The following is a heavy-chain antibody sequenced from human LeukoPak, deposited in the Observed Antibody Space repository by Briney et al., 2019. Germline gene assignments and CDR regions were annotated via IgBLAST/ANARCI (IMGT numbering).Heavy chain of an antibody. CDR3: ARLGYYDILTGYDADY. CDR2: IIPIFGTA. J-gene: IGHJ4*02. V-gene: IGHV1-69*13. CDR1: VGTFSSYA. Sequence: SVKVSCKASVGTFSSYAISWVRQAPGQGLEWMGGIIPIFGTANYAQKFQGRVTITADESTSTAYMELSSLRSEDTAVCYCARLGYYDILTGYDADYWGQGTLVTVSS. D-gene: IGHD3-9*01.